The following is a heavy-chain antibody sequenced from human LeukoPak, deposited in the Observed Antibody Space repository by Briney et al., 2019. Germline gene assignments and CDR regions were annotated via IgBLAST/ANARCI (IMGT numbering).Heavy chain of an antibody. CDR1: GGSFSGYY. D-gene: IGHD3-10*01. Sequence: SETLSLTCAVYGGSFSGYYWSWLRPPPGKGLEWMGEINHSGSNNYNPSLKRRATISVETSNNQFFLKLSSVTAAGTAVYYCARRTMVRGGTNWFDPWGEGALVTVSS. CDR3: ARRTMVRGGTNWFDP. J-gene: IGHJ5*02. CDR2: INHSGSN. V-gene: IGHV4-34*01.